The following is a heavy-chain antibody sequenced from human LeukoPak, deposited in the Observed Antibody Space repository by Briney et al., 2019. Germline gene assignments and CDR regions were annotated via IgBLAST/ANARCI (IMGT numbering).Heavy chain of an antibody. V-gene: IGHV4-61*02. D-gene: IGHD5-18*01. Sequence: SQTLSLTCTVSGGSISSGCYYWSWIRQLAGKGLEWIGRTYTSGSTNYNPSLKSRVTISVDTSKNQFSLKLSSVTAADTAVYYCAKTTWIQLWYDYWGQGILVTVSS. CDR3: AKTTWIQLWYDY. J-gene: IGHJ4*02. CDR2: TYTSGST. CDR1: GGSISSGCYY.